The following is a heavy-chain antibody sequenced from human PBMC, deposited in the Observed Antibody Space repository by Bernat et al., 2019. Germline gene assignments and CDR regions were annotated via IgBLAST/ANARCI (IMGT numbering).Heavy chain of an antibody. Sequence: QVQLVQSGAEVKKPGSSVKVSCKASGGTFSSYAISWVRQAPGQGLEWMGGINPNSGGTNYAQKFQGWVTMTRDTSISTAYMELSRLRSDDTAVYYCARDGYRYSSGWYNYWGQGTLVTVSS. D-gene: IGHD6-19*01. J-gene: IGHJ4*02. CDR2: INPNSGGT. CDR1: GGTFSSYA. CDR3: ARDGYRYSSGWYNY. V-gene: IGHV1-2*04.